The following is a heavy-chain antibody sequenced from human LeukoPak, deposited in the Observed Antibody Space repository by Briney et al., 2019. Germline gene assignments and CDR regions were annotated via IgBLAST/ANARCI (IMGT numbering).Heavy chain of an antibody. D-gene: IGHD2-2*01. V-gene: IGHV1-2*02. CDR3: ARRYCSRTSCYYFDY. Sequence: GASVKVSCKASGYTFTGYYMHWVRQAPGQGLEWMGWINVNRGGTDYAQRFQDRVTMTRDTSITTAYMELSRVKSDDTAVYYCARRYCSRTSCYYFDYWGQGTLVTVSS. CDR1: GYTFTGYY. CDR2: INVNRGGT. J-gene: IGHJ4*02.